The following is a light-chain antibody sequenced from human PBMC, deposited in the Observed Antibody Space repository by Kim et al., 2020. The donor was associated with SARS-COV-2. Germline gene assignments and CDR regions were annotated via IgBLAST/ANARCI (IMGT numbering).Light chain of an antibody. CDR3: QQSSTAPLLT. J-gene: IGKJ4*01. Sequence: ASVGDRVTITWRASQSISRYLNWYQQQPGKAPKLLIYAASSLQSGVPSRFSGSGSGTDFTLTISSLQPEDFATYYCQQSSTAPLLTFGGGTKLEI. CDR1: QSISRY. V-gene: IGKV1-39*01. CDR2: AAS.